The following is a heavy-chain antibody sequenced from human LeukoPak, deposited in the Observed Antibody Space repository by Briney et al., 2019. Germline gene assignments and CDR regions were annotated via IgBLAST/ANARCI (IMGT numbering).Heavy chain of an antibody. CDR3: ARDWGYSGYVDY. J-gene: IGHJ4*02. CDR2: IYYSGST. CDR1: GGSISSSSYY. Sequence: SGTLSLTCAVSGGSISSSSYYWGWIRQPPGKGLEWIGSIYYSGSTYYNPSLKSRVTISVDTSKNQFSLKLSSVTAADTAVYYCARDWGYSGYVDYWGQGTLVTVSS. D-gene: IGHD5-12*01. V-gene: IGHV4-39*07.